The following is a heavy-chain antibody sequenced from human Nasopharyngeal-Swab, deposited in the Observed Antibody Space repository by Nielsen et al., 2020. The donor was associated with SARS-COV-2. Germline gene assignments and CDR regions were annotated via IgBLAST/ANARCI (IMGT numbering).Heavy chain of an antibody. J-gene: IGHJ3*02. CDR1: GFTFSDYY. CDR2: ISSSSSYT. D-gene: IGHD3-22*01. CDR3: AREIDSRGGDAFDI. V-gene: IGHV3-11*05. Sequence: GESLKISCAASGFTFSDYYMSWIHQAPGKGLEWVSYISSSSSYTNYADSVKGRFTISRDNAKNSLYLQMNSLRAEDTAVYYCAREIDSRGGDAFDIWGQGTMVTVSS.